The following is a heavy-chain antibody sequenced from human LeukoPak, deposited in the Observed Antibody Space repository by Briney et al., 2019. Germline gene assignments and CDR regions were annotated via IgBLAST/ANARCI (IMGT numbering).Heavy chain of an antibody. J-gene: IGHJ4*02. D-gene: IGHD3-10*01. Sequence: GGSLRLSCVASGFXFSSYGIHWVRQAPGKGQEWVAVISSDGKTEIYADSVRGRFTISRDNSKGTHYLQMNSLRSEDTAVYYCAKAQPTLISRSFDCWGQGALVTVSS. V-gene: IGHV3-30*18. CDR2: ISSDGKTE. CDR3: AKAQPTLISRSFDC. CDR1: GFXFSSYG.